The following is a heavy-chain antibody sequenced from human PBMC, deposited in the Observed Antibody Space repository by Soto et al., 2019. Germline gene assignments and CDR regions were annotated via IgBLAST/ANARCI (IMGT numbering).Heavy chain of an antibody. CDR2: IYHSGST. V-gene: IGHV4-4*02. J-gene: IGHJ2*01. CDR1: SGSISSSNW. D-gene: IGHD2-15*01. Sequence: SETLSLTCAVSSGSISSSNWWSWVRQPPGKGLEWIGEIYHSGSTNYNPSLKSRVTISVDKSKNQFSLKLSSVTAADTAVYYCARGVVVAARYFDLWGRGTLVTVSS. CDR3: ARGVVVAARYFDL.